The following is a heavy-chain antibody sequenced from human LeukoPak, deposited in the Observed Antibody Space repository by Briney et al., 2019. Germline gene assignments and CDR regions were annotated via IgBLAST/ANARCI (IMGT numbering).Heavy chain of an antibody. CDR1: GGSFSGYY. Sequence: SETLSLTCAVYGGSFSGYYWSWIRQPPGKGLEWIGEINHSGSTNYNPSLKSRVTISVDTSKNQFSLKLSSVTAADTAVYYCASTPPRHSYYYYYYMDVWGKGTTVTVSS. CDR2: INHSGST. D-gene: IGHD2-15*01. J-gene: IGHJ6*03. V-gene: IGHV4-34*01. CDR3: ASTPPRHSYYYYYYMDV.